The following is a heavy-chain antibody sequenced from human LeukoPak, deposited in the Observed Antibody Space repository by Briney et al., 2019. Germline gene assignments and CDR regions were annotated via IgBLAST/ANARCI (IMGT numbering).Heavy chain of an antibody. CDR2: ISSSSSYI. CDR3: ARHDILTGYPPFDY. V-gene: IGHV3-21*01. Sequence: GGSLRLSCAASGFTFSSYSMNWVRQAPGKGLEWVSSISSSSSYIYYADSVKGRFTISRDNAKSSLYLQMNSLRAEDTAVYYCARHDILTGYPPFDYWGQGTLVTVPS. J-gene: IGHJ4*02. CDR1: GFTFSSYS. D-gene: IGHD3-9*01.